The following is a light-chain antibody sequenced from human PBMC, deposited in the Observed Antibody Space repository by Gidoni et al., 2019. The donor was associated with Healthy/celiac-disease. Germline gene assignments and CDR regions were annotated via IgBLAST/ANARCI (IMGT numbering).Light chain of an antibody. V-gene: IGLV3-21*02. J-gene: IGLJ2*01. CDR2: DDS. CDR3: QVWDSSSDRGVV. Sequence: SSVLTQPPSVSVAPGQTSRITCGGNNIGSKSVHWYQQKPGQATVLVVYDDSDRPSGIPDRFSGSNSGNTATLTISRVEAGDEADYYCQVWDSSSDRGVVFGGGTKLTVL. CDR1: NIGSKS.